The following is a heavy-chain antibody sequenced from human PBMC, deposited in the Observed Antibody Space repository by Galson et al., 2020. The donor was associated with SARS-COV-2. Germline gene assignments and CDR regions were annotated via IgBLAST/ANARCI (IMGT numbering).Heavy chain of an antibody. CDR1: GGSIFSYY. CDR2: VYYTGSS. D-gene: IGHD5-18*01. J-gene: IGHJ6*02. Sequence: SQTLSLTCTVSGGSIFSYYWHWIRQSPGKGLEWIGHVYYTGSSNNNPSLKSRVTVSLDTSKNQFSLKLISGTAADTAVYYCALSNVEDTALSYAMDVWGLGTMVTGAS. CDR3: ALSNVEDTALSYAMDV. V-gene: IGHV4-59*01.